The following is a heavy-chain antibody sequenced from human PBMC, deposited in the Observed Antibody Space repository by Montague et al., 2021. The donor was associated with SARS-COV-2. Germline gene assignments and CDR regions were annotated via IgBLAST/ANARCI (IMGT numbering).Heavy chain of an antibody. CDR3: ARLGEGVVPAPILGVGPYYSYFYMDV. CDR1: GGSLSGFS. D-gene: IGHD2-2*02. CDR2: INHSGSA. Sequence: SETLSLTCAVYGGSLSGFSWNWIRQPPGKGLEWIGEINHSGSAKYNPSLKGRVTISVDTSKNQFSLKLNSVTAADTAVYYCARLGEGVVPAPILGVGPYYSYFYMDVWGKGATVTVSS. J-gene: IGHJ6*03. V-gene: IGHV4-34*01.